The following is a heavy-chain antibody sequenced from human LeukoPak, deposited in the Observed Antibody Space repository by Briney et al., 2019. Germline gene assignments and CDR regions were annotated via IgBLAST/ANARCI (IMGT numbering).Heavy chain of an antibody. V-gene: IGHV3-21*01. D-gene: IGHD2/OR15-2a*01. CDR2: ISPVSSYT. J-gene: IGHJ6*02. CDR3: VRDVSRRIGMDV. CDR1: GFSFNSYT. Sequence: GGSLRLSCLASGFSFNSYTMNLVREAPGKGLEWVSTISPVSSYTWYAESVKGRFTISRDNPKNSLYLQMDSLRAEDTAVYYCVRDVSRRIGMDVWGQGTTVTVSS.